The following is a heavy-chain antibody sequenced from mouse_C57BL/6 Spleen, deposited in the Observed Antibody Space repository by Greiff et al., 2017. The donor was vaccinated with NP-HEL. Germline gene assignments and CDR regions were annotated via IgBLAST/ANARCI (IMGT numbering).Heavy chain of an antibody. J-gene: IGHJ2*01. CDR3: ARTGTVYFDY. CDR2: INPGSGGT. CDR1: GYAFTNYL. Sequence: QVQLQQSGAELVRPGTSVKVSCKASGYAFTNYLIEWVKQRPGQGLEWIGVINPGSGGTNSNEKFKGKATLTADKSSSTAYMQLSSLTSEDSAVYFCARTGTVYFDYWGQGTTLTVSS. V-gene: IGHV1-54*01. D-gene: IGHD4-1*01.